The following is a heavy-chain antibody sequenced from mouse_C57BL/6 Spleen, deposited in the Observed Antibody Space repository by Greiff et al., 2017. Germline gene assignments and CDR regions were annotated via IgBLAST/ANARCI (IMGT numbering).Heavy chain of an antibody. D-gene: IGHD4-1*01. Sequence: QVQLQQPGAELVRPGSSVKLSCKASGYTFTSYWMDWVKQRPGQGLEWIGNIYPTDSETHYNQKFKDKATLTVDKSSSTAYMQLSSLTSEDSAVYYCARWGTGTHWYFDVWGTGTTVTVSS. CDR3: ARWGTGTHWYFDV. CDR2: IYPTDSET. J-gene: IGHJ1*03. CDR1: GYTFTSYW. V-gene: IGHV1-61*01.